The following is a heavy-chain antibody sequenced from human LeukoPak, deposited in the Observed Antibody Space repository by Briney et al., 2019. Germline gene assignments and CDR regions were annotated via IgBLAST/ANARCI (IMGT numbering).Heavy chain of an antibody. J-gene: IGHJ5*02. V-gene: IGHV3-7*01. Sequence: PGGSLRLSCAASGFTLSSYWMSWVRQAPGKGLEWVANIKQDGSEKYYVDSVKGRFTISRDNAKNSLYLQMNSLRAEDTAVYYCARDHYYGSGSYNHWGQGTLVTVSS. D-gene: IGHD3-10*01. CDR1: GFTLSSYW. CDR3: ARDHYYGSGSYNH. CDR2: IKQDGSEK.